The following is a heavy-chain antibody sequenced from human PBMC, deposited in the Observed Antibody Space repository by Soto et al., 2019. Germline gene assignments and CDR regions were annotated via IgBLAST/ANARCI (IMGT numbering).Heavy chain of an antibody. CDR2: IYYSGST. V-gene: IGHV4-31*03. D-gene: IGHD2-21*02. CDR3: ARGSVAVTVIPPAMDFQH. Sequence: PSETLSLTCTVSGGSISSGGYYWSWIRQHPGKGLEWIGYIYYSGSTYYNPSLKSRVTISVDTSKNQFSLKLSSVTAADTAIYYCARGSVAVTVIPPAMDFQHWGQATLVTVSS. J-gene: IGHJ1*01. CDR1: GGSISSGGYY.